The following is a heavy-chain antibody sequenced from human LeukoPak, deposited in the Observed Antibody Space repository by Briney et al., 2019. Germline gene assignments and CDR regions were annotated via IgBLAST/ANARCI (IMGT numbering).Heavy chain of an antibody. V-gene: IGHV4-59*08. CDR2: IYYSGST. D-gene: IGHD6-13*01. CDR1: GGSISSYY. J-gene: IGHJ4*02. Sequence: SETLSLTCTVSGGSISSYYWSWIRQPPGKGLEWSGYIYYSGSTNYNPSLKSRVTISVDTSKNQFSLKLSSVTAADTAVYYCARQVEQQLEFDYWGQGTLVTVSS. CDR3: ARQVEQQLEFDY.